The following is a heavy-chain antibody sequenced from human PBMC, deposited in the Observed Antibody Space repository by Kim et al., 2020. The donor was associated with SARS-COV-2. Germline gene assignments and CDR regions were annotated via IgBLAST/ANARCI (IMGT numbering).Heavy chain of an antibody. CDR1: GYTFTSYG. D-gene: IGHD3-3*02. CDR2: ISAYNGNT. J-gene: IGHJ6*02. Sequence: ASVKVSCKASGYTFTSYGISWVRQAPGQGLEWMGWISAYNGNTNYAQKLQGRVTMTTDTSTSTAYMELRSLRSDDTAVYYCARLHFWDSRVKDYGMDVWGQGTTVTVSS. V-gene: IGHV1-18*01. CDR3: ARLHFWDSRVKDYGMDV.